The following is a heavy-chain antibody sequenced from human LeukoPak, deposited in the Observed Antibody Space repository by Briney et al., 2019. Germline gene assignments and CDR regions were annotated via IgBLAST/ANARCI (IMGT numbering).Heavy chain of an antibody. J-gene: IGHJ4*02. D-gene: IGHD5-12*01. CDR1: GFTFSSYW. Sequence: GGSLRLSCAASGFTFSSYWMSWVRQAPGKGLEWVANIKQDGSEKYYVDSVKGRFTISRDNAKNSLYLQMNSLRAEDTAVYYCARALRGYSGYDPFDYWGQGTLVTVSS. V-gene: IGHV3-7*01. CDR3: ARALRGYSGYDPFDY. CDR2: IKQDGSEK.